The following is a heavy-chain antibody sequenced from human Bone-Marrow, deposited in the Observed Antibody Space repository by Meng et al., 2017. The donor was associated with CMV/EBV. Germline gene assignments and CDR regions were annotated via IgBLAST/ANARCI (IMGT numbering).Heavy chain of an antibody. J-gene: IGHJ4*02. CDR1: GFTFSSYW. V-gene: IGHV3-74*01. CDR3: ARVGVGYSYGYDY. CDR2: INSDGNST. Sequence: GESLKISCAASGFTFSSYWMHWVRQAPGKGLVWVSRINSDGNSTSYADSVKGRFTISRDNAKNTLYLQMNSLRAEDTAVYYCARVGVGYSYGYDYWGQGTLVTVSS. D-gene: IGHD5-18*01.